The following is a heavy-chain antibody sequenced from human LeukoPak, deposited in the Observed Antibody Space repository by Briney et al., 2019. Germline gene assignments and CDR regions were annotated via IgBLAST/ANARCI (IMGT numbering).Heavy chain of an antibody. Sequence: SQTLSLTCTVSGGSISSGGYYWSWIRQHPGKGLEWIGYIYYSGSTYYNPSLKSRVTISVDTSKNQFSLKLSSVTAADTAVYYCARQYYDILTGSDNWYFDLWGRGTLVTVSS. CDR3: ARQYYDILTGSDNWYFDL. CDR1: GGSISSGGYY. D-gene: IGHD3-9*01. J-gene: IGHJ2*01. CDR2: IYYSGST. V-gene: IGHV4-31*03.